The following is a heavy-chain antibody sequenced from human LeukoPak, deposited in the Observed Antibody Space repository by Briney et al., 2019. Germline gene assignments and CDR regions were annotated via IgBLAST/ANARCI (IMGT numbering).Heavy chain of an antibody. CDR1: GFTFSSYA. J-gene: IGHJ4*02. V-gene: IGHV3-23*01. D-gene: IGHD5-12*01. CDR2: ISSGSGGHI. CDR3: ATTQLWLPRTLGFDY. Sequence: PGGSLRLSCAASGFTFSSYAMSWLRQAPGKGLEWISSISSGSGGHILYVDSVKGRFTISRDNSKNTLYLQMNSLRAEDTAVYYCATTQLWLPRTLGFDYWGQGTLVTVSS.